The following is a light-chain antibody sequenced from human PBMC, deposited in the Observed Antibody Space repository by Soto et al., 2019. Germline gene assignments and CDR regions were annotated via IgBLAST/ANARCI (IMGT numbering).Light chain of an antibody. CDR1: QSVNSY. CDR3: QQRSNWPPVLT. CDR2: DAS. J-gene: IGKJ4*01. Sequence: EIVLTQSPATLSLSPGERATLSCRASQSVNSYLAWYQQKPGQAPRLLIYDASNRATGIPARFSGSGSGTEFTLTISSLDPEDFAVYYCQQRSNWPPVLTFGGGTKVEIE. V-gene: IGKV3-11*01.